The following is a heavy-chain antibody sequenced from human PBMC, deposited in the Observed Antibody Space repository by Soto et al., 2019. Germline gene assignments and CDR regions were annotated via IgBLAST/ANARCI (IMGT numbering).Heavy chain of an antibody. J-gene: IGHJ4*02. V-gene: IGHV3-21*05. CDR3: ASQVGYSGGWYVF. CDR1: GFTFSSYS. CDR2: ISSSSSYI. Sequence: PGGSLRLSCAASGFTFSSYSMNWVRQAPGKGLEWVSYISSSSSYIYYADSVKGRFTISRDNAKNSLYLQMNSLRAEDTAVYYCASQVGYSGGWYVFWGQGTLVTVSS. D-gene: IGHD6-19*01.